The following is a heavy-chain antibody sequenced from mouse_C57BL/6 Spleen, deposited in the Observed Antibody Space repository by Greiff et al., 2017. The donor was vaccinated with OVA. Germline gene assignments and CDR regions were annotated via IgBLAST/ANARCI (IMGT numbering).Heavy chain of an antibody. CDR2: IWTGGGT. V-gene: IGHV2-9-1*01. CDR1: GFSLTSYA. D-gene: IGHD2-4*01. Sequence: VQGVESGPGLVAPSQSLSITCTVSGFSLTSYAISWVRQPPGKGLEWLGVIWTGGGTNYNSALKSRLSISKDNSKSQVFLKMNSLQTDDTARYYCARTEDYDYKGGAMDYWGQGTSVTVSS. CDR3: ARTEDYDYKGGAMDY. J-gene: IGHJ4*01.